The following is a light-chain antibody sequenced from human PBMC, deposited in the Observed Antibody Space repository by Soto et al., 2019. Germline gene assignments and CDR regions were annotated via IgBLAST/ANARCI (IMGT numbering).Light chain of an antibody. V-gene: IGKV3D-20*02. CDR1: QSVSSSD. CDR3: QQSYTAPPT. CDR2: GAS. Sequence: EIVLTQSPATLSLSPGERATLSCRASQSVSSSDLAWYQQKPGQAPRLLISGASGRAAGIPDRFSASGSGTDFTLTISSLQPEDLATYYCQQSYTAPPTFGQGTKVDIK. J-gene: IGKJ1*01.